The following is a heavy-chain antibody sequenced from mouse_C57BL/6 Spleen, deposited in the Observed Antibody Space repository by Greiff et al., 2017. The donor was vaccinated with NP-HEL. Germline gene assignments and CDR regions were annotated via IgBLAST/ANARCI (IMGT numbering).Heavy chain of an antibody. CDR1: GFSFNTYA. CDR2: IRSKSNNYAT. CDR3: VRHGTTVVARGYAMDY. V-gene: IGHV10-1*01. J-gene: IGHJ4*01. Sequence: EVQLVESGGGLVQPKGSLKLSCAASGFSFNTYAMNWVRQAPGKGLEWVARIRSKSNNYATYYADSVKDRFTISRDDSERMLYLQMNNMKTEDTAMYYCVRHGTTVVARGYAMDYWGQGTSVTVAS. D-gene: IGHD1-1*01.